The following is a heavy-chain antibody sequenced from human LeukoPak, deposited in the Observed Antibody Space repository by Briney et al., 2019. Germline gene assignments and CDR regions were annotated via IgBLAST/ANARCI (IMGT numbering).Heavy chain of an antibody. Sequence: PSETLSLTCTVSGGSISSGDYYWSWIRQPPGKGLEWIGEINHSGSTNYNPSLKSRVTISVDTSKNQFSLKLSSVTAADTAVYYCARGVVPAAIDYYFDYWGQGTLVTASS. V-gene: IGHV4-39*07. CDR2: INHSGST. CDR3: ARGVVPAAIDYYFDY. CDR1: GGSISSGDYY. J-gene: IGHJ4*02. D-gene: IGHD2-2*02.